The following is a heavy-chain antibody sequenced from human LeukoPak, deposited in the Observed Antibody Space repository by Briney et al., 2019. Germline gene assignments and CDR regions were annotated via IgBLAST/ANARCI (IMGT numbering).Heavy chain of an antibody. CDR2: IKEDGSEK. J-gene: IGHJ4*02. Sequence: GGSLRLSCAASGFTFSSYWMSWVRQAPGKGLGWVANIKEDGSEKYYVDSVEGRFTISRDNGKNSLYLQMNSLRAEDTAVYYCARTLAARHTSGYIDYWGQGTLVTVSS. CDR1: GFTFSSYW. D-gene: IGHD3-22*01. V-gene: IGHV3-7*01. CDR3: ARTLAARHTSGYIDY.